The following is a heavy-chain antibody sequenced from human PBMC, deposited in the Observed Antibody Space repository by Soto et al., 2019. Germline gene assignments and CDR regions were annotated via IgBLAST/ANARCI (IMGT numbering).Heavy chain of an antibody. J-gene: IGHJ4*02. D-gene: IGHD1-26*01. CDR2: IVVGSGNT. V-gene: IGHV1-58*01. CDR1: GFTFTSSS. CDR3: AEGSAGFFYSGSLTFEY. Sequence: SVKVSCKASGFTFTSSSVQWVRQARGQRLEWIGWIVVGSGNTNYAQKFQERVTITRDMSTSKAYMELSSMRSEDTAVYYCAEGSAGFFYSGSLTFEYWGQGTLVSVSS.